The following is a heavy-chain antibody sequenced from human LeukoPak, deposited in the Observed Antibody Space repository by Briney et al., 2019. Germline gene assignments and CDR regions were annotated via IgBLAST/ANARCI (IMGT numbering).Heavy chain of an antibody. CDR2: IYAGGST. CDR1: GFTVSGNY. D-gene: IGHD6-13*01. V-gene: IGHV3-66*01. Sequence: GGSLRLSCAASGFTVSGNYLSWVRRAPGKGLEWVSTIYAGGSTYYADSVKGRFTISRDNSKNTLYLQMNTLRVEDTAVYYCARGIAAAASPDYWGQGTLVTVSS. J-gene: IGHJ4*02. CDR3: ARGIAAAASPDY.